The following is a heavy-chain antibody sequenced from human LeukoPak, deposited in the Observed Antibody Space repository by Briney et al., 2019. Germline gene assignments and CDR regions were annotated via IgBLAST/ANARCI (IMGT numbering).Heavy chain of an antibody. J-gene: IGHJ4*02. CDR1: GGSISSSRYY. CDR2: IYYSGST. D-gene: IGHD6-19*01. Sequence: PSETLSLTCTVSGGSISSSRYYWGWIRQPPGKGLEWIGSIYYSGSTYYNPSLKSRVTISVDTSKNQFSLKLSSVTAADTAVYYCARYAGYSSGWSDYWGQGTLVTVSS. V-gene: IGHV4-39*07. CDR3: ARYAGYSSGWSDY.